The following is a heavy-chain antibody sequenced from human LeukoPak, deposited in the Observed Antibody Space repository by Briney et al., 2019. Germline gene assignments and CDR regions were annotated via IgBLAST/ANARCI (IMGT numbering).Heavy chain of an antibody. Sequence: ASVKVSCKASGYTFTSYYMHWVRQAPGQGLEWMGIINPSGGSTSYAQEFQCRVTKTRDTSTSTVYMELSSLRSEDTAVYYCARVDSSGYYYWGEGTLVTVSS. CDR1: GYTFTSYY. CDR3: ARVDSSGYYY. J-gene: IGHJ4*02. D-gene: IGHD3-22*01. CDR2: INPSGGST. V-gene: IGHV1-46*01.